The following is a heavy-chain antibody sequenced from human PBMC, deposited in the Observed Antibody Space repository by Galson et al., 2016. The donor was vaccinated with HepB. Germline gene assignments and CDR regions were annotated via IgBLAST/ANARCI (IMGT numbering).Heavy chain of an antibody. J-gene: IGHJ5*02. V-gene: IGHV4-30-2*01. CDR3: ASLSPAIAAAT. Sequence: PLSLTCAVSGGFISSGAYSWNWIRQPPGKGLEWIGYIYHSGDTYYNPSLKSRVAISVDKSKNQFSLKLNSLTAADTAVYYCASLSPAIAAATWGQGTLVTVSS. D-gene: IGHD6-13*01. CDR2: IYHSGDT. CDR1: GGFISSGAYS.